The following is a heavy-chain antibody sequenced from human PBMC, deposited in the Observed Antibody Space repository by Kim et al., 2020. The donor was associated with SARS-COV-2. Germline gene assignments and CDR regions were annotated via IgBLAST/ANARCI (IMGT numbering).Heavy chain of an antibody. CDR3: ARDSPRRDGYNADY. CDR1: GFTFSSYA. V-gene: IGHV3-30-3*01. CDR2: ISYDGSNK. Sequence: GGSLRFSCAASGFTFSSYAMRWVRQAPGKGLEWVAVISYDGSNKYYADSVKGRFTISRDNSKNTLYLQMNSLRAEDTAVYYCARDSPRRDGYNADYWGQGTLVTVSS. J-gene: IGHJ4*02. D-gene: IGHD5-12*01.